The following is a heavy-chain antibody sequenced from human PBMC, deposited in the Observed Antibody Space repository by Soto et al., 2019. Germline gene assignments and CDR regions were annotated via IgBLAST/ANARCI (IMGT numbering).Heavy chain of an antibody. CDR2: ISYDGSNK. CDR3: AREGWGWVVPAGGPKVPPAFDI. CDR1: GFTFSSYA. J-gene: IGHJ3*02. Sequence: GGSLRLSCAASGFTFSSYAMHWVRQAPGKGLEWVAVISYDGSNKYYADSVKGRFTISRDNSKNTLYLQMNSLRAEDTAVYYCAREGWGWVVPAGGPKVPPAFDIWGQGTMVTVSS. V-gene: IGHV3-30-3*01. D-gene: IGHD2-2*01.